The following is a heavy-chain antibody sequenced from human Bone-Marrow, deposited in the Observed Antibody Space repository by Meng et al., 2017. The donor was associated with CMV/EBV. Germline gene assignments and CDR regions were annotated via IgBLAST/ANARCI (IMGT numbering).Heavy chain of an antibody. CDR2: IYYSGST. D-gene: IGHD3-9*01. CDR3: ARDGHYDILTGYNWFDP. CDR1: SGSISSGDYY. Sequence: SETLSLTCTVSSGSISSGDYYWSWIRQPPGKGLEWIGYIYYSGSTYYNPSLKSRVTMSVDTSKNQFSLKLSSVTAADTAVYYCARDGHYDILTGYNWFDPWGQGTRVTVSS. V-gene: IGHV4-30-4*08. J-gene: IGHJ5*02.